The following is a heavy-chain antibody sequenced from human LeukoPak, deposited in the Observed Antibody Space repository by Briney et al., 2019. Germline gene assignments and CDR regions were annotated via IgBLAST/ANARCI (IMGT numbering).Heavy chain of an antibody. V-gene: IGHV3-7*01. CDR1: GFQFSRNG. CDR3: TRDRSRAEDD. D-gene: IGHD1-14*01. J-gene: IGHJ4*02. Sequence: GGSLRLSCAASGFQFSRNGMHWVRQAPGKGLEWVANINQGGSDKYYVDSVKGRFTISRDNANNLLYLQMNSLRGEDTAVYYCTRDRSRAEDDWGQGTLVTVSS. CDR2: INQGGSDK.